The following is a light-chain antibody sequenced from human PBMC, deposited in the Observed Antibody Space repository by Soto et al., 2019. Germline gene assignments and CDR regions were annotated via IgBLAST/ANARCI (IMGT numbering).Light chain of an antibody. CDR3: CSYAGTFTFV. Sequence: QSALAQPRSVSGSPGQSVTISCTGSSSDVGGYNYVSWYQHHPGKAPKLMIYDVSKRPSGVPNRFSGSKSANTASLTISGLDAEEEADYCCCSYAGTFTFVFGGGTKLTVL. V-gene: IGLV2-11*01. J-gene: IGLJ2*01. CDR2: DVS. CDR1: SSDVGGYNY.